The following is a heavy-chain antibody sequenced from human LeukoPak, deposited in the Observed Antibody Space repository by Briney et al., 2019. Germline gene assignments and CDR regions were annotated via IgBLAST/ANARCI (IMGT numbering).Heavy chain of an antibody. D-gene: IGHD2-15*01. CDR2: IYDSGST. CDR1: GGSISSYY. CDR3: AREWSYYYYGMDV. V-gene: IGHV4-59*12. J-gene: IGHJ6*02. Sequence: SETLSLTCTVSGGSISSYYWSWIRQPPGKGLEWIGYIYDSGSTNYNPSLKSRVTISVDTSKNQFSLKLSSVTAADTAVYYCAREWSYYYYGMDVWGQGTTVTVSS.